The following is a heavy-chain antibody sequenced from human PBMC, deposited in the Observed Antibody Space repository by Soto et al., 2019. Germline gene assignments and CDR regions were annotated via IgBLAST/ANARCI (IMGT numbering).Heavy chain of an antibody. Sequence: QLQLQESGSGLVEPSQTLSLTCTVSGGSISSAGYSWTWIRQPPGKGLEWIGYIYESGHTYYDSSRESRGTISLDVSKNQVSLKLSSVTAADTAVYYGARVGSADSGSYYNLDHWGQGSLVTVSS. D-gene: IGHD3-10*01. J-gene: IGHJ4*02. V-gene: IGHV4-30-2*01. CDR2: IYESGHT. CDR1: GGSISSAGYS. CDR3: ARVGSADSGSYYNLDH.